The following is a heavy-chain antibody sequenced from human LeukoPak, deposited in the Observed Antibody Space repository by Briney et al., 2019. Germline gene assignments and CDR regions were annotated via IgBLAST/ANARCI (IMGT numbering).Heavy chain of an antibody. J-gene: IGHJ4*02. V-gene: IGHV3-49*03. CDR2: IRSKAYGGTT. D-gene: IGHD3-22*01. CDR3: TRDRFYYDSSGYSIDY. Sequence: GGSLRLSCTASVFTFGDYAMSWFRHAPGKGLGRGGFIRSKAYGGTTEYAASVKGRFTISRDDSKSIAYLQMNSLKTEDTAVYYFTRDRFYYDSSGYSIDYWGQGTLVTVSS. CDR1: VFTFGDYA.